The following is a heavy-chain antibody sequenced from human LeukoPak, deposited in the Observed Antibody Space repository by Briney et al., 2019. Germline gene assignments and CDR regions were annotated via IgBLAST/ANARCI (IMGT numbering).Heavy chain of an antibody. CDR1: GGSISSYY. D-gene: IGHD1-26*01. CDR2: IYTSGST. J-gene: IGHJ4*02. CDR3: ARQSFAPFQVGPETPIES. Sequence: SETLSLTCTVSGGSISSYYWSWIRQPAGKGLEWIGRIYTSGSTNYNPSLKSRVTMSVDTSKNQFSLKLTSVTAADTAVYYCARQSFAPFQVGPETPIESWGQGTLVIVSS. V-gene: IGHV4-4*07.